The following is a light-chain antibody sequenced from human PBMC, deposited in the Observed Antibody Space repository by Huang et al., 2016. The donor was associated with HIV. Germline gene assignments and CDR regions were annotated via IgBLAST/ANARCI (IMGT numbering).Light chain of an antibody. CDR2: DAS. V-gene: IGKV3-11*01. Sequence: EIVLTQSPATLSLSPGERATLSCRASQSVSSSLAWYQQKPGQAPRLLIYDASNRATGIPARFSGRGSGTDFTLTISSLEPEDFAVYYCQQRSNWPLTFGGGTKVDIK. J-gene: IGKJ4*01. CDR1: QSVSSS. CDR3: QQRSNWPLT.